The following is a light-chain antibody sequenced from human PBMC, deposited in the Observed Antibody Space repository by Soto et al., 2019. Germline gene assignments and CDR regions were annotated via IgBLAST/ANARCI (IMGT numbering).Light chain of an antibody. V-gene: IGLV1-47*01. CDR3: AAWDDSLSDAV. CDR2: KNT. J-gene: IGLJ7*01. CDR1: RSNIGSRN. Sequence: QSVLTQPPSASGTPGQRVTISCSGSRSNIGSRNVYWYQQLPGRAPKLLIYKNTQRPSGGPDRFSGSKSGTPASPAISGLRSEDEADYYCAAWDDSLSDAVFGGGTQLTV.